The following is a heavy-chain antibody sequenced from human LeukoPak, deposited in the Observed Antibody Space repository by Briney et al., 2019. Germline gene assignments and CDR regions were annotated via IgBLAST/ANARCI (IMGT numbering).Heavy chain of an antibody. CDR3: ARAGPAGSGWYYFDY. Sequence: PGGSLRLSCAASGFTFSSYAMHWVRQAPGKGLEWVAVISYDGSNKYYADSVKGRFTISRDNSKNTLYLQMNSLRAEDTAVYYCARAGPAGSGWYYFDYWGQGTLVTVSS. D-gene: IGHD6-19*01. V-gene: IGHV3-30-3*01. CDR1: GFTFSSYA. J-gene: IGHJ4*02. CDR2: ISYDGSNK.